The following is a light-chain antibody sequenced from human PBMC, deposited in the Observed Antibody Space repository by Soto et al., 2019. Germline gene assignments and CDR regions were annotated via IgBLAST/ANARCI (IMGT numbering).Light chain of an antibody. CDR2: GAS. J-gene: IGKJ4*01. CDR3: QHYNGWPLT. V-gene: IGKV3-15*01. Sequence: EIVMTQSPATLSVSPGEGATLSCRASESLSNNLAWYQQRPGQAPRLLIYGASTRATAIPARFSGSGSGTEFTLTISSLQSEDLAVYYCQHYNGWPLTFGGGTKVEIK. CDR1: ESLSNN.